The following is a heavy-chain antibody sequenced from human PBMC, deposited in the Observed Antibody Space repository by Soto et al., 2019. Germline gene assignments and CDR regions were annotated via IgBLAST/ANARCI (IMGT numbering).Heavy chain of an antibody. J-gene: IGHJ4*02. Sequence: QVQLVQSGAEMKKPGSSVKVSCQSSGGTFNTYAMNWVRQAPGQGPEWMGDISPMFGAANYAPKFQGRLTITADESTGTSYMQLSSLTSGDTALYFCAREVQVHTPAFVYWGQGTRVTVSS. CDR2: ISPMFGAA. D-gene: IGHD3-16*01. CDR3: AREVQVHTPAFVY. V-gene: IGHV1-69*19. CDR1: GGTFNTYA.